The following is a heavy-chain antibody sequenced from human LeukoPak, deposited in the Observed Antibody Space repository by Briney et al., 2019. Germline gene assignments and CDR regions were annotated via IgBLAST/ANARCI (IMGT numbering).Heavy chain of an antibody. CDR1: GFTFSNAW. V-gene: IGHV3-15*01. CDR3: TAGTGRSDFDY. Sequence: GGSLRLSCAASGFTFSNAWMSWVRQAPGRGLEWVCRIKRKGDDGTIDYAAPVKGRLSISRDDSKNTLYLQMNSLKSEDTAVYYCTAGTGRSDFDYWGQGTLVTVSS. J-gene: IGHJ4*02. D-gene: IGHD3/OR15-3a*01. CDR2: IKRKGDDGTI.